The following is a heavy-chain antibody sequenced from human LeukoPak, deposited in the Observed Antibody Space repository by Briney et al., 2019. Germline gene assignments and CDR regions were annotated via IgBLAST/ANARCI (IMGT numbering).Heavy chain of an antibody. J-gene: IGHJ4*02. D-gene: IGHD3-22*01. V-gene: IGHV4-59*08. CDR2: IYYSGST. CDR1: GGSISSYY. Sequence: SETLSLTCTVSGGSISSYYWSWIRQPPGKGLEWIGYIYYSGSTNYNPSLKSRVTTSVDTSKNQFSLKLSSVTAADTAVYYCARHYDSSGYWYYFDYWGQGTLVTVSS. CDR3: ARHYDSSGYWYYFDY.